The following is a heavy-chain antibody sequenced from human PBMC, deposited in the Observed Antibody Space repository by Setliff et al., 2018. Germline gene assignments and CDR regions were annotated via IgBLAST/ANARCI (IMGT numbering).Heavy chain of an antibody. D-gene: IGHD6-19*01. CDR3: VNHNPARRSPAGTALDS. V-gene: IGHV3-23*01. CDR1: GFTFSTYS. Sequence: PGGSLSLSCAASGFTFSTYSMSWVRQAPGKGLEWVSAISGDSEYIYYRDSVKGRFTISRANSKNTLYLQMNNLRVEDTARYYCVNHNPARRSPAGTALDSWGQGTLVTVSS. CDR2: ISGDSEYI. J-gene: IGHJ4*02.